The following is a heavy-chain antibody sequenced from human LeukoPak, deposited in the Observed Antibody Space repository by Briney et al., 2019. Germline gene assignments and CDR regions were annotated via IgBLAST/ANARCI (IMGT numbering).Heavy chain of an antibody. CDR2: IYYSGST. CDR1: GGSISSYY. J-gene: IGHJ4*02. CDR3: ARGDGSGSYDY. V-gene: IGHV4-59*08. Sequence: SETLSLTCTVSGGSISSYYWSWIRQRPGKGLEWIGYIYYSGSTNYNPSLKSRVTISVDTSKNQFSLKLSSVTAADTAVYYCARGDGSGSYDYWGQGTLVTVSS. D-gene: IGHD3-10*01.